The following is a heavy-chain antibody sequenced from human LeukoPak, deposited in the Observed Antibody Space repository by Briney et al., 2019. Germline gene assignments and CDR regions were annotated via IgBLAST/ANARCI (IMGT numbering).Heavy chain of an antibody. CDR2: FVPEVGET. V-gene: IGHV1-24*01. J-gene: IGHJ3*02. CDR1: GYTLTELS. D-gene: IGHD6-6*01. Sequence: ASVKVSCEVSGYTLTELSIHWVRQAPGKGLEWMGGFVPEVGETIYAQKFQGRVTMTEDTSTDTAYMELSSLRSEDTAVYYCAAKLVVDAFDIWGQGTMVIVSS. CDR3: AAKLVVDAFDI.